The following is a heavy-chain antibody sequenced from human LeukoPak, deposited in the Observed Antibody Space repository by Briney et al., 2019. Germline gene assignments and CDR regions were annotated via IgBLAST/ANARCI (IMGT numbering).Heavy chain of an antibody. Sequence: PGGSLRLSCAASGFTVSGNYMSWVRQAPGKGLEWVSVIYSGGSTYYADSVKGRFTISRDNSKNTLYLQMNSLRAEDTAVYYCAREAVDDYGDYTPFDYWGQGTLVTVSS. CDR3: AREAVDDYGDYTPFDY. D-gene: IGHD4-17*01. V-gene: IGHV3-66*02. J-gene: IGHJ4*02. CDR2: IYSGGST. CDR1: GFTVSGNY.